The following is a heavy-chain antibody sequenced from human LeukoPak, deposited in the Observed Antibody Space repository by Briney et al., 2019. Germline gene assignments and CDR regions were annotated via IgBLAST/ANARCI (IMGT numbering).Heavy chain of an antibody. Sequence: SVKVSCKASGGTFSSYAISWVRQAPGQGLEWMGGIIPIFGTAKSAQKFQGRVTITADESTSTAYMELSSLRSEHTPVYYCARGSLGIVVVPAAMWPRSFGIDYWGQGTLVTVSS. V-gene: IGHV1-69*01. CDR2: IIPIFGTA. CDR3: ARGSLGIVVVPAAMWPRSFGIDY. J-gene: IGHJ4*02. D-gene: IGHD2-2*01. CDR1: GGTFSSYA.